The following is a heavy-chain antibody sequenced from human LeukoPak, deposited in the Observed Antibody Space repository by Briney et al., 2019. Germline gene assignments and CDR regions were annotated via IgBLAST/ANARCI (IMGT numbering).Heavy chain of an antibody. CDR1: GFTFSSYA. Sequence: PGGSLRLSCAASGFTFSSYAMSWVRQAPGKGLEWVSAISGRGGSTYYADSVKGRFTISRDNSKNTLYLQMNSLRAEDTAVYYCAKDPYDYSRAFDYWGQGTLVTVSS. CDR3: AKDPYDYSRAFDY. CDR2: ISGRGGST. D-gene: IGHD4-11*01. V-gene: IGHV3-23*01. J-gene: IGHJ4*02.